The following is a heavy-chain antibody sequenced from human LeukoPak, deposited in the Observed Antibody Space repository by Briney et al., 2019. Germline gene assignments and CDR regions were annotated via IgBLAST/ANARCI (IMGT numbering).Heavy chain of an antibody. CDR2: ISSSSSYI. Sequence: PGGSLRLSCAASGFTFSSYGMHWVRQAPGKGLEWVSSISSSSSYIYYADSVKGRFTISRDNAKNSLYLQMNSLRAEDTAVYYCARDPLAYDSQYWGQGTLVTVSS. V-gene: IGHV3-21*01. J-gene: IGHJ4*02. CDR1: GFTFSSYG. CDR3: ARDPLAYDSQY. D-gene: IGHD3-22*01.